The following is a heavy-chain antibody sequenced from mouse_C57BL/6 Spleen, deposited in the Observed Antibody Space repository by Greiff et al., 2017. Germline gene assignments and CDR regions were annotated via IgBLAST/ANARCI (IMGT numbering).Heavy chain of an antibody. CDR2: INPYNGGT. CDR3: ATYYYGSSLYYAMDY. V-gene: IGHV1-19*01. D-gene: IGHD1-1*01. Sequence: EVQLQQSGPVLVKPGASVKMSCKASGYTFTDYYMNWVKQSHGKSLEWIGVINPYNGGTSYNQKFKGKATLTVDKSSSTAYMELNRLTSEDSAVYYCATYYYGSSLYYAMDYWGQGTSVTVSS. CDR1: GYTFTDYY. J-gene: IGHJ4*01.